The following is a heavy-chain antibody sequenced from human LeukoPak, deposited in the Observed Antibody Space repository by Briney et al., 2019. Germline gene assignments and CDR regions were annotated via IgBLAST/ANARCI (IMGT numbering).Heavy chain of an antibody. CDR3: ARHGRMGTINPSY. J-gene: IGHJ4*02. D-gene: IGHD5-24*01. CDR2: MYYSGST. CDR1: GGSISNSSYY. V-gene: IGHV4-39*01. Sequence: SETLSLTCTVSGGSISNSSYYWGWIRQPPGKGLEWIGSMYYSGSTYYNPSLKSRATMSVDTSKNQFSLKLGSVTAADTAVYYCARHGRMGTINPSYWGQGTLVTVSS.